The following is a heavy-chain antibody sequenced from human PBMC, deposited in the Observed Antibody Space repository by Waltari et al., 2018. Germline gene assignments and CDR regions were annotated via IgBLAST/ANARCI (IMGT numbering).Heavy chain of an antibody. CDR1: GGTFSSYA. D-gene: IGHD3-10*01. V-gene: IGHV1-69*01. J-gene: IGHJ2*01. Sequence: QVQLVQSGAEVKKPGSSVKVSCKASGGTFSSYAISWVRQAPGPGLEWMGGIIPIFGTANYAQKFQGRVTITADESTSTAYMELSSLRSEDTAVYYCARVGGGYYGSGNDWYFDLWGRGTLVTVSS. CDR2: IIPIFGTA. CDR3: ARVGGGYYGSGNDWYFDL.